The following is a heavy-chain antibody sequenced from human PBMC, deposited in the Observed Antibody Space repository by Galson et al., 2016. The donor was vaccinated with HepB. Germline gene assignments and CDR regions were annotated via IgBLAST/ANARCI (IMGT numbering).Heavy chain of an antibody. J-gene: IGHJ4*02. D-gene: IGHD3-9*01. V-gene: IGHV3-7*03. CDR1: GFTFSRSW. Sequence: SLRLSCAASGFTFSRSWMSWVRQAPGKGLEWVANIKQDGSEKYYVDSVKGRFTISRDSAKNSLYLQMNSLRAEDTAVYYCARNLLFDWLSRADFDYWGQGTLVTVSS. CDR2: IKQDGSEK. CDR3: ARNLLFDWLSRADFDY.